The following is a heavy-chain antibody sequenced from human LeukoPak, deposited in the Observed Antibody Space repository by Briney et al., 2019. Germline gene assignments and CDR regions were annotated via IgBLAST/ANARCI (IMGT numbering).Heavy chain of an antibody. CDR3: ASAHHDNSDYVAY. Sequence: GGTLRLSCAASGFSFDTYSMNWFRQAPGKGLEWVAYISFSSTTIFYADFVKGRFTITRDNARNSLYLQMSSLRAEDTAVYYCASAHHDNSDYVAYWGQGTLVTVSS. CDR2: ISFSSTTI. J-gene: IGHJ4*02. V-gene: IGHV3-48*04. CDR1: GFSFDTYS. D-gene: IGHD4-11*01.